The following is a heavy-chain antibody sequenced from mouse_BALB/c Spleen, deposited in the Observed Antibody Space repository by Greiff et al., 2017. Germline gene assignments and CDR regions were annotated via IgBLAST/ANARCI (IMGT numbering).Heavy chain of an antibody. Sequence: VQLKQSGAELVKPGASVKLSCTASGFNIKDTYMHWVKQRPEQGLEWIGRIDPANGNTKYDPKFQGKATITADTSSNTAYLQLSSLTSEDTAVYYCAREDGYDAMDYWGQGTSVTVSS. V-gene: IGHV14-3*02. CDR3: AREDGYDAMDY. J-gene: IGHJ4*01. D-gene: IGHD2-3*01. CDR1: GFNIKDTY. CDR2: IDPANGNT.